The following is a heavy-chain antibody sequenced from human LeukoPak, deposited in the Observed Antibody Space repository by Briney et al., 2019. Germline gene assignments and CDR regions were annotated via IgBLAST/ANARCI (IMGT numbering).Heavy chain of an antibody. CDR3: ARVTFWSGYTRGWFDP. V-gene: IGHV4-31*03. CDR1: GGSISSGGYY. D-gene: IGHD3-3*01. Sequence: SETLSLTCTVSGGSISSGGYYWSWIRQHPGTGLEWIGYIYYSGSTYYNPSLKSRVTISVDTSKNQFSLKLSSVTAADTAVYYCARVTFWSGYTRGWFDPWAREPWSPSPQ. CDR2: IYYSGST. J-gene: IGHJ5*02.